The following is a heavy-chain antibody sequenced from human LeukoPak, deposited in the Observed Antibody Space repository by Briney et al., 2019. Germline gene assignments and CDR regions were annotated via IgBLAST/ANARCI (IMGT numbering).Heavy chain of an antibody. J-gene: IGHJ4*02. CDR2: IYTSGST. V-gene: IGHV4-61*02. CDR1: GGSISSASYY. D-gene: IGHD3-22*01. CDR3: ASSGYYDSSGYN. Sequence: SQTLSLTCTVSGGSISSASYYWSWIRQPAGKGLEWIGRIYTSGSTNYNPSLKSRVTISVDTSKNQFSLKLSSVTAADTAVYYCASSGYYDSSGYNWGQGTLVTVSS.